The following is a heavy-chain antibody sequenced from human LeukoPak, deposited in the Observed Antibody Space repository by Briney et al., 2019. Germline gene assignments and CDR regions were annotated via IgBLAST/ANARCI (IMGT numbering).Heavy chain of an antibody. V-gene: IGHV4-61*03. CDR2: IFYNGST. D-gene: IGHD2-15*01. Sequence: SETLSLTCTVSGGSVSSGSYYWGWIRQPPGKGLEWIGYIFYNGSTNYNPSLKSRVTISVDTSKNHFSLRLSSVTAADTAVYYCARALGICSGGSCHGVLDYWGQGTLVTVSS. CDR1: GGSVSSGSYY. CDR3: ARALGICSGGSCHGVLDY. J-gene: IGHJ4*02.